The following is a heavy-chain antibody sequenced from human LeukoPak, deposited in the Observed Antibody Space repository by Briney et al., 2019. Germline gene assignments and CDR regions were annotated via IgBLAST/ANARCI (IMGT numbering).Heavy chain of an antibody. D-gene: IGHD6-13*01. J-gene: IGHJ6*02. CDR3: AKSHQDSSSWYYYYYGMDV. CDR2: ISGSGGST. V-gene: IGHV3-23*01. CDR1: GFTFSSYA. Sequence: LAGGSLRLSCAASGFTFSSYAMSWVRQAPGKELEWVSAISGSGGSTYYADSVKGRFTISRDNSKNTLYLQMNSLRAEDTAVYYCAKSHQDSSSWYYYYYGMDVWGQGTTVTVSS.